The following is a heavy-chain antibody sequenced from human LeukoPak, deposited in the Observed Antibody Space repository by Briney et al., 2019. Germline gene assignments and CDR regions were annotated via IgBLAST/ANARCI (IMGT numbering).Heavy chain of an antibody. CDR3: ARTQSGSYYVFDY. V-gene: IGHV4-28*01. Sequence: SETLTLTCAVSGYSISSSNWWGWIRQPPGKGVEGIGYFYYSGSTYYNPSLKSRVTMSVDTSKNQFSLKLSSVTAVDTAVYYCARTQSGSYYVFDYWGQGTLVTVSS. CDR1: GYSISSSNW. CDR2: FYYSGST. J-gene: IGHJ4*02. D-gene: IGHD1-26*01.